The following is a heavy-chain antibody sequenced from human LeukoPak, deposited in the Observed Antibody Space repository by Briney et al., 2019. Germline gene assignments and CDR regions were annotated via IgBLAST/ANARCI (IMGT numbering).Heavy chain of an antibody. CDR3: ARDSGGSYRHPYYFDF. CDR1: GYAFSSYG. J-gene: IGHJ4*02. CDR2: ISGYNGNT. D-gene: IGHD2-15*01. V-gene: IGHV1-18*01. Sequence: ASVKVSCKASGYAFSSYGLSWVRQAPGLGLEWLGWISGYNGNTNYAQKLQGRVTMTTDTSTSTAYMELWGLRSDDTAVYYCARDSGGSYRHPYYFDFWGQGSLVTVSS.